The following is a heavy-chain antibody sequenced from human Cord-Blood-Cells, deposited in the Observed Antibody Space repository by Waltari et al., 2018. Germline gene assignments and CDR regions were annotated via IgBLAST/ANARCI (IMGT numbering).Heavy chain of an antibody. CDR3: AIDAYSYGYLDY. J-gene: IGHJ4*02. Sequence: QVQLVQSGAEVKKPVASVKVSCKASGYTFTGYYMHWVRQAPGQGLEWMGWTNPNIGGTNYEQKFQGWVTMTRGTSISTSYMELSRLRSDDTAVYYFAIDAYSYGYLDYWGQGTLVTVSS. V-gene: IGHV1-2*04. D-gene: IGHD5-18*01. CDR2: TNPNIGGT. CDR1: GYTFTGYY.